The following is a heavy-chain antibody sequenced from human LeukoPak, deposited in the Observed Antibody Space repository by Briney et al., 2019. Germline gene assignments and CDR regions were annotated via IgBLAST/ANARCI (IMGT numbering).Heavy chain of an antibody. CDR1: GYTLTELS. V-gene: IGHV1-24*01. J-gene: IGHJ5*02. Sequence: ASVKVSCKVSGYTLTELSMHWVRQAPGKGLEWMGGFDPEDGETIYAQKFQGRVTMTEDTSTDTAYMELSSLRSEDTAVYYCARDPRAEYSSSTRNWFDPWGQGTLVTVSS. CDR3: ARDPRAEYSSSTRNWFDP. CDR2: FDPEDGET. D-gene: IGHD6-6*01.